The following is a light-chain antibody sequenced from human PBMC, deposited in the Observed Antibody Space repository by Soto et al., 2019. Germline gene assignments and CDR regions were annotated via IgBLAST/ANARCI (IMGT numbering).Light chain of an antibody. V-gene: IGLV2-8*01. J-gene: IGLJ2*01. Sequence: QSALTQPPSASGSPGQSVTISCTGTSSDVGGNNYVSWYQQHPGKAPKLVIYEVSKRPSGVPDRFSGSKSGNTASLTVSGLQAEDEADYYCCSYAGSNNVVLGGGTQLTVL. CDR1: SSDVGGNNY. CDR3: CSYAGSNNVV. CDR2: EVS.